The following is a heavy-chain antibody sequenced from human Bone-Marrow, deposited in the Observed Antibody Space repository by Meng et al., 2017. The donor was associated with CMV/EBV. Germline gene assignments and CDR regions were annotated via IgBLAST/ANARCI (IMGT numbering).Heavy chain of an antibody. CDR2: IYYSGST. D-gene: IGHD5-12*01. V-gene: IGHV4-39*07. CDR3: ARDWGSGYAWGY. Sequence: SETLSLTCTVSGGSISSSSYYWGWIRQPPGKGLEWIGSIYYSGSTNYNPSLKSRVTISVDTSKTQFSLRLSPVTAADTAMYYCARDWGSGYAWGYWGQGTLVTVSS. CDR1: GGSISSSSYY. J-gene: IGHJ4*02.